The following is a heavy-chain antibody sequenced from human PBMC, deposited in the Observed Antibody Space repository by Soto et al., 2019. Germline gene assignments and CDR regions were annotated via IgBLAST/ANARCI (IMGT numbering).Heavy chain of an antibody. CDR2: IYPSDSDT. CDR1: GYTFTLYW. D-gene: IGHD4-17*01. CDR3: ARPANTVADHFDL. J-gene: IGHJ4*02. V-gene: IGHV5-51*01. Sequence: GESLKISCRFSGYTFTLYWIGWVRQMPGKGLEWMGIIYPSDSDTRYSPSFQGQVTISADQSINTAYLQWDSLKASDTAIYYCARPANTVADHFDLWGQGTPVTVSS.